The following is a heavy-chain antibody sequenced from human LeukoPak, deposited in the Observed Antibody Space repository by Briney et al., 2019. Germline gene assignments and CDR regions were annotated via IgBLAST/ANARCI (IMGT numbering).Heavy chain of an antibody. V-gene: IGHV3-7*01. CDR2: IKQDGSEK. Sequence: AGGSLRLSCAASGFTFSSYWMSWVRQAPGKGLEWVANIKQDGSEKYYVDSVKGRFTISRDNAKNALYLQMNSLRAEDTAVYYCASHIAAAGRERTQYWGQGTLVTVSS. D-gene: IGHD6-13*01. CDR3: ASHIAAAGRERTQY. CDR1: GFTFSSYW. J-gene: IGHJ4*02.